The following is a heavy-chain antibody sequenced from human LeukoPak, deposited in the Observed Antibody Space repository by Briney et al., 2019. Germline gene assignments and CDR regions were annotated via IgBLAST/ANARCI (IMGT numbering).Heavy chain of an antibody. Sequence: SETLSLTCTVSGGSISSSSYYWGWIRQPPGKGLEWIGSVYYSGSTYYNSSLQSRITISVDTSKNQFSLKLTSVTAADTAVYYCASDRSGLSFCFWGQGTLVTVSS. D-gene: IGHD3-22*01. V-gene: IGHV4-39*01. J-gene: IGHJ4*02. CDR2: VYYSGST. CDR1: GGSISSSSYY. CDR3: ASDRSGLSFCF.